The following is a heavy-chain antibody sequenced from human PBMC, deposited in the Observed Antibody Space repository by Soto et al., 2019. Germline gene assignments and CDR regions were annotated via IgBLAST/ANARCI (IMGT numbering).Heavy chain of an antibody. D-gene: IGHD2-2*01. CDR3: GRDLTSNANCIDP. Sequence: QVQLQESGPGLVKPSQTLSLTCSVSGDYIHVGGYYWTWIRQRPGKGLEWMGYIYYTGKTYYNPSLVSRITMTVDRSKNQFSLRLTSVTAADTAVYFCGRDLTSNANCIDPWGQGTLVTVSS. J-gene: IGHJ5*02. CDR2: IYYTGKT. V-gene: IGHV4-30-4*01. CDR1: GDYIHVGGYY.